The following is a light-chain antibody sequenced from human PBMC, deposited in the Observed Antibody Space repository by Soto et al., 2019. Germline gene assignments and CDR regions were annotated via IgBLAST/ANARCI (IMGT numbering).Light chain of an antibody. V-gene: IGKV3-20*01. CDR1: QSVYISY. CDR2: AAS. Sequence: EIVLTQSPGTLSLSPGERATLSCRANQSVYISYLAWYQQKPGQTPRLLINAASNRATGVPDRFSGSGSGTDFTLTISRLEPEDFAVYYCQQYGSPPHTFGQGTKVEI. CDR3: QQYGSPPHT. J-gene: IGKJ2*01.